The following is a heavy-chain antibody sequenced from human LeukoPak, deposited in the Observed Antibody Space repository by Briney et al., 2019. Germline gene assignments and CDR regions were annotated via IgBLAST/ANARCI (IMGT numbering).Heavy chain of an antibody. CDR1: GLTFSSYS. V-gene: IGHV3-21*01. CDR3: ARGAQIVVAPAAQARPGPSGVDY. Sequence: GGSLTLSCAASGLTFSSYSLHWVRQAPGKGLEWVSSIRSGSSYIYHPDSVQGRFTISRDNAKNSMYLQMNSLRAEDTAVYYCARGAQIVVAPAAQARPGPSGVDYWGQGTLVTVSS. J-gene: IGHJ4*02. D-gene: IGHD2-2*01. CDR2: IRSGSSYI.